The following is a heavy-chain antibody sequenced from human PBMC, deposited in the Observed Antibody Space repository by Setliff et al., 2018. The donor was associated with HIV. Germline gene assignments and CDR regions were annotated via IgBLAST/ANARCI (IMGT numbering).Heavy chain of an antibody. CDR1: GYTFSSYG. D-gene: IGHD6-13*01. CDR2: ISGYNGNT. Sequence: GASVKVSCKASGYTFSSYGISWVRQAPGQGLEWMGWISGYNGNTKYVQKLQGRVTMTTDTSTRTVYMELRSLRHDDTAEYFCARVPYRSTWFSGGHDAFDVWGQGTMGTVSS. CDR3: ARVPYRSTWFSGGHDAFDV. J-gene: IGHJ3*01. V-gene: IGHV1-18*01.